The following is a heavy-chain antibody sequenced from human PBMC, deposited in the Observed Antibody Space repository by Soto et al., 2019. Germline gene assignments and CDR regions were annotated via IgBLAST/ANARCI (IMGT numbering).Heavy chain of an antibody. CDR1: GYPFNDNH. Sequence: ASVKVSCKASGYPFNDNHIHWIRQAPGQGLEWMGWLNPYKGATKYASKFQGWVTLTRDTSITTSYMELNGLKSDDTAIYYCATARRGTVSLLADWGQGTLVTVSS. V-gene: IGHV1-2*04. D-gene: IGHD4-4*01. CDR2: LNPYKGAT. J-gene: IGHJ1*01. CDR3: ATARRGTVSLLAD.